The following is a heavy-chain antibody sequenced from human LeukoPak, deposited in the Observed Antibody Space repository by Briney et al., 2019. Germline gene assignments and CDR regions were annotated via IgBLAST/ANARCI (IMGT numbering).Heavy chain of an antibody. CDR1: GFTFSSYS. V-gene: IGHV3-48*01. CDR3: ATSPLDGMDV. CDR2: ISSSSSTI. J-gene: IGHJ6*02. Sequence: GGSLRLSCAASGFTFSSYSMNWVRQAPGKGLEWVSYISSSSSTIYYADSVKGRFTISRDNAKNSLYLQVNSLRAEDTAVYYCATSPLDGMDVWGQGTTVTVSS.